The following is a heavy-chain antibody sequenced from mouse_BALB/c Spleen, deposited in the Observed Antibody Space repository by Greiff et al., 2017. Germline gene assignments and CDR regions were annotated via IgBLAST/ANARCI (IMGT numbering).Heavy chain of an antibody. CDR3: ARWGYGSSYVRGYFDV. D-gene: IGHD1-1*01. Sequence: EVKLMESGPGLVKPSQSLSLTCTVTGYSITSDYAWNWIRQFPGNKLEWMGYISYSGRTSYNPSLKSRISITRDTSKNQFFLQLNSVTTEDTATYYCARWGYGSSYVRGYFDVWGAGTTVTVSS. CDR2: ISYSGRT. CDR1: GYSITSDYA. J-gene: IGHJ1*01. V-gene: IGHV3-2*02.